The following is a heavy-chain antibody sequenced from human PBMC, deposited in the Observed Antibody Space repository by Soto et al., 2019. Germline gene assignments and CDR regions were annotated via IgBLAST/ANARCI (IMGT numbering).Heavy chain of an antibody. CDR1: GFTFSSYG. J-gene: IGHJ4*02. Sequence: QVQLVESGGGAVQPGRSLRLSCAASGFTFSSYGMHWVRQAPGKGLGWVEVISYDGSNKYYADSVKGRFTISRDNSKNTLYLQVNSLRAEDTAVYYCAKGMSVQQWLVTDYWGQGTLVTVSS. D-gene: IGHD6-19*01. CDR2: ISYDGSNK. V-gene: IGHV3-30*18. CDR3: AKGMSVQQWLVTDY.